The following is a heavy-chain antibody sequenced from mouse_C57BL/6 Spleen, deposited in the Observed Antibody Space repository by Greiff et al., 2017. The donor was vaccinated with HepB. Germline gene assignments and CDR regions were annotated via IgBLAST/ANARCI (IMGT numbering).Heavy chain of an antibody. J-gene: IGHJ3*01. CDR3: AKGDYYGSSQAWFAY. Sequence: VQLQQSGPGLVQPSQSLSITCTVSGFSLTSYGVHWVRQSPGKGLEWLGVIWRGGSTDYNAAFMSRLSITKDNSKSQVFFKMNSLQADDTAIYYCAKGDYYGSSQAWFAYWGQGTLVTVSA. V-gene: IGHV2-5*01. CDR1: GFSLTSYG. CDR2: IWRGGST. D-gene: IGHD1-1*01.